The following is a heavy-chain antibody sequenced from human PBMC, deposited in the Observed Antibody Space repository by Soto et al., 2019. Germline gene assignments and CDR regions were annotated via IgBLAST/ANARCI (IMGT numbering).Heavy chain of an antibody. CDR2: IKPDGSEK. J-gene: IGHJ3*01. CDR3: ARDQLYYNDISGKPLNAFDV. Sequence: PGGSLRLSCAASGFTFSSHWMSWVRQAPGKGLEWVANIKPDGSEKWYVDSVKGRFTISRDNAKNSLYLQMNSLRAEDTAVYYCARDQLYYNDISGKPLNAFDVWGQGTVVTVSS. CDR1: GFTFSSHW. D-gene: IGHD3-22*01. V-gene: IGHV3-7*01.